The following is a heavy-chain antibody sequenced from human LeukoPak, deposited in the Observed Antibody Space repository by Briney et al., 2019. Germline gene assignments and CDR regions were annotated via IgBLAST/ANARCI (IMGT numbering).Heavy chain of an antibody. Sequence: GRSLRLSCAASGFTFGSHATSWVRQAPGKGLEWVSAISGSGGSTYYADSGKGRFSISRDNSKNTLYMQVNRLRGEDPAVNDWAKVSHPGLSLSFLYWGQGTLVPVPS. V-gene: IGHV3-23*01. CDR1: GFTFGSHA. CDR2: ISGSGGST. D-gene: IGHD2/OR15-2a*01. J-gene: IGHJ4*02. CDR3: AKVSHPGLSLSFLY.